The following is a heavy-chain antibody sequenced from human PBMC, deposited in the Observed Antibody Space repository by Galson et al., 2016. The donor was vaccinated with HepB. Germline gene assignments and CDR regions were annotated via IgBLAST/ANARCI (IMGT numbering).Heavy chain of an antibody. Sequence: SVKVSCKASRYIFTDKYLHWVRQAPGQGLEWMGWINPKTGGANSAQKFQGRVTMTRDTSISTAYMEVSKLTSDDTAVYFCARVKWLERAYDVWGQGTMVTVPS. J-gene: IGHJ3*01. D-gene: IGHD5-12*01. CDR2: INPKTGGA. V-gene: IGHV1-2*02. CDR1: RYIFTDKY. CDR3: ARVKWLERAYDV.